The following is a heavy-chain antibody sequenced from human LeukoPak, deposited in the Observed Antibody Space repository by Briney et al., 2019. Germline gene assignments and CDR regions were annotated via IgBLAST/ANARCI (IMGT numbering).Heavy chain of an antibody. CDR3: ARVLTELWFGELNAFDI. Sequence: ASVKVSCKASGYTFTSYGISWVRQAPGQGLEWMGWISAYNGNTNYAQKLQGRVTMTTDTSTSTAYMELRSLRSDDTAVYYCARVLTELWFGELNAFDIWGQGTMVTVSS. D-gene: IGHD3-10*01. V-gene: IGHV1-18*01. J-gene: IGHJ3*02. CDR1: GYTFTSYG. CDR2: ISAYNGNT.